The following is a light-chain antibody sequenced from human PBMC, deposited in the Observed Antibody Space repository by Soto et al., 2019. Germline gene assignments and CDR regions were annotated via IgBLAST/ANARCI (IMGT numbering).Light chain of an antibody. CDR1: SSNIGAGYD. V-gene: IGLV1-40*01. Sequence: QPVLTQPPSVSGAPGQRVTISCTGSSSNIGAGYDVHWYQHLPGTAPKVLIYGNSNRPSGVPDRFSGSKSGTSASLAITGLQAEDEADYYCQSYDSSLSAVVFGGGTKVTVL. CDR2: GNS. CDR3: QSYDSSLSAVV. J-gene: IGLJ2*01.